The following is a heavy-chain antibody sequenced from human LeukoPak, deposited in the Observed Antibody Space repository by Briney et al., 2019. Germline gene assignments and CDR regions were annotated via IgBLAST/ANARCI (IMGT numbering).Heavy chain of an antibody. V-gene: IGHV6-1*01. CDR3: AKTENNWSYGMDV. CDR2: TYYRSEWYN. J-gene: IGHJ6*02. CDR1: GDSVSNNSTT. D-gene: IGHD1-20*01. Sequence: TSQTLSLTCAISGDSVSNNSTTWNWIRQSPSRGLEWLGRTYYRSEWYNDYAVSVKSLITINPDTSKNQFSLQLNSVTPEDTAVYYCAKTENNWSYGMDVWGQGTTVTVSS.